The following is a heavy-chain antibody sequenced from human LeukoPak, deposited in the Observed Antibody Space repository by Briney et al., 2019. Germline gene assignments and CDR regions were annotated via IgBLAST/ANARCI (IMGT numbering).Heavy chain of an antibody. Sequence: GGSLRLSCSASGFTFSSFAMHWVRQAPGKGLEYVAAISRNGGSTYYADSVKGRFTISRDNSKNTLYLQMNSLRAEDTAVYYCARGAGYSYGSYFDYWGQGTLVTVSS. D-gene: IGHD5-18*01. CDR1: GFTFSSFA. CDR2: ISRNGGST. J-gene: IGHJ4*02. V-gene: IGHV3-64*04. CDR3: ARGAGYSYGSYFDY.